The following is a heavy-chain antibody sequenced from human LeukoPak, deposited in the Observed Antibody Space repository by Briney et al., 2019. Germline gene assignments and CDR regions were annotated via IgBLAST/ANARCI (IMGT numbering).Heavy chain of an antibody. CDR1: GYTFTNYG. V-gene: IGHV1-18*01. D-gene: IGHD5-18*01. Sequence: VAPVKVSCKASGYTFTNYGISWVRQAPGQGLEWMGWISSYNGNTHYARELQGRLTVTTDTSTKTAYMELRSLTSDDTAVYYCVRADTAMITPQDAFDVWGQGTMLTVSS. CDR2: ISSYNGNT. J-gene: IGHJ3*01. CDR3: VRADTAMITPQDAFDV.